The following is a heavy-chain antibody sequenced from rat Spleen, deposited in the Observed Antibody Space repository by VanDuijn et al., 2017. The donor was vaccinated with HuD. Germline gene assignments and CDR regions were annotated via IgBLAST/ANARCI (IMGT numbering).Heavy chain of an antibody. V-gene: IGHV5-29*01. CDR3: ARQRVPSWFAY. J-gene: IGHJ3*01. D-gene: IGHD1-4*01. CDR2: ISYGDSSGHSGT. CDR1: GFTFSDYG. Sequence: EVQLVESGGGLVQPGRSLKLSCAASGFTFSDYGVAWVRQAPTTGLEWVATISYGDSSGHSGTYYRDSVWGRFTISRDNAKSTLYVKMASLRSEDTVTYYCARQRVPSWFAYWGQGSLVTVSS.